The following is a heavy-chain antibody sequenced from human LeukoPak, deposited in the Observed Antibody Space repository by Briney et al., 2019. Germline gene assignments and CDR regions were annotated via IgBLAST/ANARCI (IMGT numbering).Heavy chain of an antibody. CDR3: ARGWLQSWWFDP. Sequence: GGSLRLSCAASGFAFSSHPMSWVRQAPGKGLDWVSAISEGGGNTYYADSVKGRFTISRDNSKNTLFLQMNDLRAEDTAVYYCARGWLQSWWFDPWGQGTLVTVSP. CDR2: ISEGGGNT. CDR1: GFAFSSHP. V-gene: IGHV3-23*01. D-gene: IGHD5-24*01. J-gene: IGHJ5*02.